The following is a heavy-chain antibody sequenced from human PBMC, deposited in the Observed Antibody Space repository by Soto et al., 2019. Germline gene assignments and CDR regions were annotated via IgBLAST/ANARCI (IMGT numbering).Heavy chain of an antibody. CDR3: ARGGYYDILTGYYCYYYMDV. CDR1: GYTFTSYD. J-gene: IGHJ6*03. V-gene: IGHV1-8*01. CDR2: MNPNSGNT. D-gene: IGHD3-9*01. Sequence: GASVKVSCKASGYTFTSYDINWVRQATGQGLEWMGWMNPNSGNTGYAQKFQGRVTMTRNTSISTAYMELSSLRSEDTAVYYCARGGYYDILTGYYCYYYMDVWGKGTTVTVSS.